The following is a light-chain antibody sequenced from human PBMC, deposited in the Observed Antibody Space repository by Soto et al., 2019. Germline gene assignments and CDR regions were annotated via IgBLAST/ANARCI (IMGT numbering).Light chain of an antibody. V-gene: IGLV2-23*01. CDR1: TSEVGGYNL. CDR2: EGT. CDR3: CSYASSSSYV. J-gene: IGLJ1*01. Sequence: QSALAQPASVSGSPGQSSTISCSGTTSEVGGYNLVSWYQQHTAKAPKLLIYEGTQRPSGVSSRFSGSKSGNTASLTISGLQAEDEADYYCCSYASSSSYVFGTGTKVTVL.